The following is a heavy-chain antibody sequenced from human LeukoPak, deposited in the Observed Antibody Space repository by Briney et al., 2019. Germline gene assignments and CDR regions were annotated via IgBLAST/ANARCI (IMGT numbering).Heavy chain of an antibody. CDR1: GFSFSNYW. CDR2: IDFDGTDT. D-gene: IGHD1-14*01. CDR3: ARDGDSTVDFDY. Sequence: GGSLRLPCAASGFSFSNYWMHWVRQAPGKGLVWVSRIDFDGTDTVYADSVKGRFTISRDNAKNTLYLQMNSLKAEDTAVYYCARDGDSTVDFDYWGQGTLVTVSS. J-gene: IGHJ4*02. V-gene: IGHV3-74*01.